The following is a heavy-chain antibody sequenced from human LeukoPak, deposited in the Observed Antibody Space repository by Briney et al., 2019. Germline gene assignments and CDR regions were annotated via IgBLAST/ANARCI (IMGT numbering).Heavy chain of an antibody. CDR3: ARDLYCTNGVCYGWFDP. J-gene: IGHJ5*02. Sequence: ASVKVSCKASGYTFTSNYIHWVRQAPGQGLEWMGMIYPRDGSTSYAQKFQGRVTITRDTSASTAYMELSSLRSEDTAVYYCARDLYCTNGVCYGWFDPWGQGTLVTVSS. CDR1: GYTFTSNY. V-gene: IGHV1-46*01. D-gene: IGHD2-8*01. CDR2: IYPRDGST.